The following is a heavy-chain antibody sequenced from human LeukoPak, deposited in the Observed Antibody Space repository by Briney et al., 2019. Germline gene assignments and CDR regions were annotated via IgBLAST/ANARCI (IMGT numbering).Heavy chain of an antibody. V-gene: IGHV4-59*01. D-gene: IGHD6-19*01. CDR2: IYYSGST. Sequence: SETLSLTCTVSGGSISSYYWSWIRQPPGKGLEWIGYIYYSGSTNYNPSLKSRVTISVDTSKNQFSLKLSSVTAADTAVYYCARGEAAVAGTLFDYWGQGTLVTVSS. CDR1: GGSISSYY. CDR3: ARGEAAVAGTLFDY. J-gene: IGHJ4*02.